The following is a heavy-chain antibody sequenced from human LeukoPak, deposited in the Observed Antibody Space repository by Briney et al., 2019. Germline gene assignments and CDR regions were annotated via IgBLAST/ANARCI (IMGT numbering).Heavy chain of an antibody. CDR2: ISTSNDI. Sequence: PGGSLRLSCAASGFTFSTYRMNWVRQAPGKGLEWVSSISTSNDIYYADSVKGRSTISRDNAKNSLYLQMNSLRAEDTAFYYCAKVWAVKGGNSDPTQFDSWGQGTLVTVSS. CDR1: GFTFSTYR. J-gene: IGHJ4*02. V-gene: IGHV3-21*04. D-gene: IGHD4-23*01. CDR3: AKVWAVKGGNSDPTQFDS.